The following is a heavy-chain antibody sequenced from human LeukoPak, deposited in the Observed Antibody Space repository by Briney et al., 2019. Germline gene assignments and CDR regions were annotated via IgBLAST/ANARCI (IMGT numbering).Heavy chain of an antibody. CDR1: GFTFSGST. Sequence: GGSLRLSCAASGFTFSGSTMHWVRQASGKGLEWVGRIRSKANSYATAYAASVKGRFTISRDDSKNTAYLQMNSLKTEDTAVYYCTRFPRAGDDSVPSLGYWGQGTLVTVSS. V-gene: IGHV3-73*01. CDR3: TRFPRAGDDSVPSLGY. CDR2: IRSKANSYAT. D-gene: IGHD5/OR15-5a*01. J-gene: IGHJ4*02.